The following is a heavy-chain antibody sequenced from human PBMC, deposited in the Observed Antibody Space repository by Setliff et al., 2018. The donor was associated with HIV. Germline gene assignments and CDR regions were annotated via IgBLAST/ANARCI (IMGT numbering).Heavy chain of an antibody. Sequence: SETLSLTCTVYGGSFSGYYWSWIRQPPGMGLEWIGEINQNENTNYNPSLKSRVTISADPSKKQFSLKLSSVTAADTAVYYCASVRTGYYRIRDYWGQGSLVTVSS. J-gene: IGHJ4*02. CDR2: INQNENT. CDR1: GGSFSGYY. V-gene: IGHV4-34*01. D-gene: IGHD3-9*01. CDR3: ASVRTGYYRIRDY.